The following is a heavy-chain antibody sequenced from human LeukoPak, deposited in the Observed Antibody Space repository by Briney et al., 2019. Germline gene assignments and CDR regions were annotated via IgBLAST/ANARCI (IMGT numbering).Heavy chain of an antibody. J-gene: IGHJ4*02. Sequence: GGSLRLSCAASGFTFSNYGMHWVRQAPGKGLEWVALISFDGSQKYYADSVKGRFTISRDNSKSTVYLQMNSLRVEDAAVYYCAKDRQYQLLGFDYWGQGTLVTVSS. D-gene: IGHD2-2*01. CDR1: GFTFSNYG. CDR3: AKDRQYQLLGFDY. CDR2: ISFDGSQK. V-gene: IGHV3-30*02.